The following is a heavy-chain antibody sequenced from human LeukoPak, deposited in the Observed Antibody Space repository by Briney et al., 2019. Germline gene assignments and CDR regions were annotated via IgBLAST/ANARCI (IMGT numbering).Heavy chain of an antibody. Sequence: GGSLRLSCAATGFTFRSYGMHWVRQAPGKGLEWVTFIRYDGSDKYYVDSVKGRFTISRDNSKNTLYLQMNSLRPEDTALYYCARYGGRGVLDYWGQGTLVIVSS. V-gene: IGHV3-30*02. CDR2: IRYDGSDK. CDR1: GFTFRSYG. J-gene: IGHJ4*02. D-gene: IGHD1-26*01. CDR3: ARYGGRGVLDY.